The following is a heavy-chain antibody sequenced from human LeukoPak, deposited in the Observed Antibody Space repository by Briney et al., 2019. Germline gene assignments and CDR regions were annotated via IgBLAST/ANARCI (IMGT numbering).Heavy chain of an antibody. J-gene: IGHJ3*02. CDR1: GFTFSSYA. CDR2: IYLRGGT. Sequence: HPGGSLRLSCAASGFTFSSYAMSWVRQVPGKGLEWVSTIYLRGGTYYADPVKGRFTISRDNSNNTVYLQMNSLRSEDTAVYYCARLDQVSGRNDAFDIWGQGTVVTVSS. CDR3: ARLDQVSGRNDAFDI. V-gene: IGHV3-66*02. D-gene: IGHD1-14*01.